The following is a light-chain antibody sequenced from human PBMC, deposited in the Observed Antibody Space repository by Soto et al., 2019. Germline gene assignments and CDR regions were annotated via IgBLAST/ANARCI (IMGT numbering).Light chain of an antibody. CDR3: QQYNRYSLT. V-gene: IGKV1-5*01. Sequence: HMTQSPSTLSGYVGDRLNITFRASQTISSWLAWYQQKPGKAPKLLIYDVSSLESGVPSRFSGSGSGTDFTLTISSLQPDELATYDCQQYNRYSLTVGQVTRLEIK. CDR1: QTISSW. J-gene: IGKJ5*01. CDR2: DVS.